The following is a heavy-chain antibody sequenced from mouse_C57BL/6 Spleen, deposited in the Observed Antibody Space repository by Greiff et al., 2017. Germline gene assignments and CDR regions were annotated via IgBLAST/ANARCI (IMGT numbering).Heavy chain of an antibody. J-gene: IGHJ4*01. CDR2: INPNNGGT. CDR3: SYYSNYGAMDY. Sequence: VQLQQSGPELVKPGASVKMSCKASGYTFTDYNMHWVKQSHGKSLEWIGYINPNNGGTSYNQKFKGKATLTVNKSSSTAYMELRSLTSEDSAVYYCSYYSNYGAMDYWGQGTSVTVSS. CDR1: GYTFTDYN. V-gene: IGHV1-22*01. D-gene: IGHD2-5*01.